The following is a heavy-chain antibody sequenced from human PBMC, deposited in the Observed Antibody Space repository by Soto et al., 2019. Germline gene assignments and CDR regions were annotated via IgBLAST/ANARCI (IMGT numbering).Heavy chain of an antibody. D-gene: IGHD3-10*01. CDR2: ISSNGGST. Sequence: GGSLRLSCSASGFTFSSYAMHWVRQAPGKGLEYVSAISSNGGSTYYADSVKGRFTISRDNSKNTLYLQMSSLRAEDTVVYYCVSSAGGSATKNYYYYYGMDVWGQGTTVTVSS. V-gene: IGHV3-64D*08. J-gene: IGHJ6*02. CDR1: GFTFSSYA. CDR3: VSSAGGSATKNYYYYYGMDV.